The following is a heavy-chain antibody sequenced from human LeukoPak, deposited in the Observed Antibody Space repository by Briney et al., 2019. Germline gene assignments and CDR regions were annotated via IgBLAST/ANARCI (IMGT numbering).Heavy chain of an antibody. V-gene: IGHV4-59*08. CDR1: GGSFSGYY. CDR2: IYYSGST. J-gene: IGHJ3*02. D-gene: IGHD3-22*01. Sequence: SETLSLTCAVYGGSFSGYYWSWIRQPPGKGLEWIGYIYYSGSTNYNPSLKSRVTMSVDTSKNQFSLKLTSVTAADTAVYYCARRFVGYDSSWGASDIWGQGTMVTVSS. CDR3: ARRFVGYDSSWGASDI.